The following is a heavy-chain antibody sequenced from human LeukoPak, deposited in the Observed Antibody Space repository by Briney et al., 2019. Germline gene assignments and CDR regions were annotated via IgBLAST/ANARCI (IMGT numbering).Heavy chain of an antibody. CDR3: ARGRPVLLWFGEPSNWFDP. Sequence: SETLSLTCAVYGGSFNGYYWSWIRQPPGKGLEWIGEINHSGSTNYNPSLKSRVNISVDTSKNQFSLKLSSVTAADTAVYYCARGRPVLLWFGEPSNWFDPWGQGTLVTVSS. V-gene: IGHV4-34*01. CDR1: GGSFNGYY. J-gene: IGHJ5*02. CDR2: INHSGST. D-gene: IGHD3-10*01.